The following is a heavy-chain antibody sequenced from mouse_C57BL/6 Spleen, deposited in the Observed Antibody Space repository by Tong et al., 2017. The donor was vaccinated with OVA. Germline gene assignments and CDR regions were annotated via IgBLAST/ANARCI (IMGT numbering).Heavy chain of an antibody. Sequence: VQLQESGAELVKPGASVKISCKASGYAFSSYWMNWVKQRPGKGLEWIGQIYPGDGDTNYNGKFKGKATLTADKSSSTAYMELRSLTSEDSAVYFCARNYGSSYAYFDYWGQGTTLTVSS. CDR3: ARNYGSSYAYFDY. CDR1: GYAFSSYW. CDR2: IYPGDGDT. V-gene: IGHV1-80*01. D-gene: IGHD1-1*01. J-gene: IGHJ2*01.